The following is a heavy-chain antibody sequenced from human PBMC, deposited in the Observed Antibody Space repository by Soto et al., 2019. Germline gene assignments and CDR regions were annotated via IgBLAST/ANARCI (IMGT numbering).Heavy chain of an antibody. D-gene: IGHD2-2*01. CDR2: ISSYNGNT. V-gene: IGHV1-18*04. J-gene: IGHJ5*02. CDR3: ARGPRYCSTTSCFSGVTWFDP. Sequence: ASVKVSCKASGYTFTSYGISWVRQAPGQGLEWMGWISSYNGNTNYAQKVQGRVTMTTDTSTSTTYMELRSLRSDDTAVYYCARGPRYCSTTSCFSGVTWFDPWGQGTLVTVSS. CDR1: GYTFTSYG.